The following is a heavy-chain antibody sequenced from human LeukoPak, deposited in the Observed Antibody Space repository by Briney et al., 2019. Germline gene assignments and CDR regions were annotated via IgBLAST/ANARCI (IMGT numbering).Heavy chain of an antibody. CDR3: ARHLRGGSIWFDY. CDR2: ISYSGTT. D-gene: IGHD6-13*01. J-gene: IGHJ4*02. Sequence: SETLSLTCTVSGGSISSGSYCWGWVRQPPGKGLEWIGSISYSGTTYYNLSLKSRVTLSVDTSKNQFSLKLSSVTAADTALYYCARHLRGGSIWFDYWGQGTLVTVSS. CDR1: GGSISSGSYC. V-gene: IGHV4-39*01.